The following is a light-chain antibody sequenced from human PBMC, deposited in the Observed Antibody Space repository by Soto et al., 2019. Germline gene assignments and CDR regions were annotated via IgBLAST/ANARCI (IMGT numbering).Light chain of an antibody. Sequence: QSVLTQPASVSGCPGQSLTFSCLGTSSDLGGYNYVSWYQQHPGKAPKLMIYDVSNRPSGVSNRFSGSKSGNTASLTISGLQAEDEADYYCSSYTSSSTLYVFGTGTKVTVL. J-gene: IGLJ1*01. CDR2: DVS. V-gene: IGLV2-14*01. CDR1: SSDLGGYNY. CDR3: SSYTSSSTLYV.